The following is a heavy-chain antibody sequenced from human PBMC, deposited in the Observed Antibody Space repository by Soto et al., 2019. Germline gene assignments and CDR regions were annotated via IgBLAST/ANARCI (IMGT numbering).Heavy chain of an antibody. CDR2: IYYSGST. J-gene: IGHJ4*02. CDR1: SGSISSSNW. Sequence: SETLSLTCAVSSGSISSSNWWSWVRQPPGKGLEWIGEIYYSGSTNYNPSLKSRVTISVDTSKNQFSLRLTSVTAADTAVYYCATHPPYGPLDHWGQGTLVTVSS. CDR3: ATHPPYGPLDH. V-gene: IGHV4-4*02. D-gene: IGHD4-17*01.